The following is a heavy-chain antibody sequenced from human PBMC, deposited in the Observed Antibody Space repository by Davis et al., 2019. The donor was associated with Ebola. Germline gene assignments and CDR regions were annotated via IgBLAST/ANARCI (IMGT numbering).Heavy chain of an antibody. J-gene: IGHJ4*02. CDR3: ASLLGRGSSDTDY. CDR2: INHSGST. D-gene: IGHD2-2*01. CDR1: GGSFSGYY. Sequence: PSETLSLTCAVYGGSFSGYYWSWIRQPPGKWLEWIGEINHSGSTNYNPSLKSRVTISVDTSKNQFSLKLSSVTAADTAVYYCASLLGRGSSDTDYWGQGTLVTVSS. V-gene: IGHV4-34*01.